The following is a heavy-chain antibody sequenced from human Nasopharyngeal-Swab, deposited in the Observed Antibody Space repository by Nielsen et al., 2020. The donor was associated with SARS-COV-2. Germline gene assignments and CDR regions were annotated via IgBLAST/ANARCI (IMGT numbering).Heavy chain of an antibody. CDR1: GFTFGDYA. Sequence: GGSLRLPCTASGFTFGDYAMSWVRQAPGKGLEGVGFIRSKAYGGTTEYAASVKGRFTISRDDSKSIAYLQMNSLKTEDTAMYYCTRDDFWSGYYLLWGQGTLVTVSS. D-gene: IGHD3-3*01. J-gene: IGHJ4*02. CDR2: IRSKAYGGTT. CDR3: TRDDFWSGYYLL. V-gene: IGHV3-49*04.